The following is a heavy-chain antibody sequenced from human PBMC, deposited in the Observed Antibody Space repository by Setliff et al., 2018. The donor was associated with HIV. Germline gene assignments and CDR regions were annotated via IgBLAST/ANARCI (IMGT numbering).Heavy chain of an antibody. CDR1: GYSLTELS. J-gene: IGHJ4*02. V-gene: IGHV1-24*01. CDR3: ARDAPRNTEAAPGY. D-gene: IGHD6-6*01. CDR2: FDPEDDET. Sequence: GASVKVSCKVSGYSLTELSIHWVRQAPGEGLEWMGGFDPEDDETVYAEKFQGRVTMTTDTSTSTAYMELRSLRSDDTAMYYCARDAPRNTEAAPGYWGQGTLVTVSS.